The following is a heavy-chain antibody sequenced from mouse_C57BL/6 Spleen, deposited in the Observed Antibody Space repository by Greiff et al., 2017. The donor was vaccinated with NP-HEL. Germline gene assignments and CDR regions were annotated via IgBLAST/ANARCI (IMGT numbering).Heavy chain of an antibody. CDR2: ISGGGGNT. CDR3: ARDDSYALDYYIDD. D-gene: IGHD2-12*01. V-gene: IGHV5-9*01. J-gene: IGHJ2*01. CDR1: GFTFSSYT. Sequence: EVQLVESGGGLVKPGGSLKLSCAASGFTFSSYTMSWVRQTPEKRLEWVATISGGGGNTYYPDSVKGRFTISRDNAKNTLYLQMSSLRSEDTALYYCARDDSYALDYYIDDWGQGTTLTVSS.